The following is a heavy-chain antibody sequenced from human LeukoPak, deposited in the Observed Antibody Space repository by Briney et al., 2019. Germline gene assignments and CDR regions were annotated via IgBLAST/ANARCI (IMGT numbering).Heavy chain of an antibody. CDR2: IYTSGST. J-gene: IGHJ3*02. V-gene: IGHV4-61*02. CDR3: ARGGGYSSSSYGAFDI. Sequence: SETLSLTCTVSGGSISSGSYYWSWIRQPAGKGLEWIGCIYTSGSTNYNPSLKSRVTISVDTSKNQFSLKLSSVTAADTAVYYCARGGGYSSSSYGAFDIWGQGTMVTVSS. CDR1: GGSISSGSYY. D-gene: IGHD6-6*01.